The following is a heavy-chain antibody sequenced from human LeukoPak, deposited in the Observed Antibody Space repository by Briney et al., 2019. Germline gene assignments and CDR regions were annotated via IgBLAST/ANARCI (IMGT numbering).Heavy chain of an antibody. D-gene: IGHD3-22*01. CDR2: IYHSGST. J-gene: IGHJ4*02. CDR3: ARELRRDSSSPGKGN. CDR1: GGSISSGGYY. V-gene: IGHV4-30-2*01. Sequence: SQTLSLTCTVSGGSISSGGYYWSWIRQPPGKGLEWIGYIYHSGSTYYNPSLKSRVTISVDRSKNQFSLKLSSVTAADTAVYYCARELRRDSSSPGKGNWGQGTLVTVSS.